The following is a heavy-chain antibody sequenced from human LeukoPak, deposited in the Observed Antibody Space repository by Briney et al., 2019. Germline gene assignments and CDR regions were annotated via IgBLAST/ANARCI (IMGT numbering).Heavy chain of an antibody. Sequence: TVKVSCKASGGTFSSYAISWVRQAPGQGLEWMGGIIPIFGTANYAQKFQGRVTITTDESTSTAYMELSSLRSEDTAVYYCARGGAKWWRPSDAFDIWGQGTMVTVSS. CDR2: IIPIFGTA. CDR3: ARGGAKWWRPSDAFDI. CDR1: GGTFSSYA. V-gene: IGHV1-69*05. J-gene: IGHJ3*02. D-gene: IGHD2-15*01.